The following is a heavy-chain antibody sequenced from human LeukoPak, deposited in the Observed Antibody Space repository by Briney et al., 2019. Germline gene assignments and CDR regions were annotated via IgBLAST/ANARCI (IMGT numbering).Heavy chain of an antibody. D-gene: IGHD3-9*01. CDR1: GFTFSSYG. Sequence: QPGGSLRLSCAASGFTFSSYGMHWVRQAPGKGLEWVAVISYDGSNKYYADSVKGRFTISRDNSKNTLYLQMNSLRAEDTAVYYCAKVEVLRYFDWIDYWGQGTLVTVSS. J-gene: IGHJ4*02. V-gene: IGHV3-30*18. CDR2: ISYDGSNK. CDR3: AKVEVLRYFDWIDY.